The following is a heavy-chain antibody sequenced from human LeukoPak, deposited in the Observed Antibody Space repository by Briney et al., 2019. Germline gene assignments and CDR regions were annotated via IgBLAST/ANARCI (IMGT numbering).Heavy chain of an antibody. CDR2: VKSDGRT. J-gene: IGHJ1*01. CDR3: ARAPSEIGGYYPEYFRH. D-gene: IGHD3-22*01. Sequence: PGGSLRLSCAAAGFIFSNYWMHWVRQGPGKGLVWVSRVKSDGRTNYADSVKGRFTISRDNAKNTVSLQMNSLRAEDTGVYYCARAPSEIGGYYPEYFRHWGQGTLVTVSS. CDR1: GFIFSNYW. V-gene: IGHV3-74*01.